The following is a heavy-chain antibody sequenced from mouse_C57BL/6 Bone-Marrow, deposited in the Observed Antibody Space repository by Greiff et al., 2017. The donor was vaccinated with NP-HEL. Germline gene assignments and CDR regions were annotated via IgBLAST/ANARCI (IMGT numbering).Heavy chain of an antibody. CDR1: GYSFTDYN. CDR3: ARSLTTVVATEAMDY. CDR2: INPNYGTT. D-gene: IGHD1-1*01. J-gene: IGHJ4*01. V-gene: IGHV1-39*01. Sequence: EVQRVESGPELVKPGASVKISCKASGYSFTDYNMNWVKQSNGKSLEWIGVINPNYGTTSYNQKFKGKATLTVDQSSSTAYMQLNSLTSEDSAVYYCARSLTTVVATEAMDYWGQGTSVTVSS.